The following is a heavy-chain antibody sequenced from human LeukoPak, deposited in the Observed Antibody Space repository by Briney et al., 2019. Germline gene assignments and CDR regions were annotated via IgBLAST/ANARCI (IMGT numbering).Heavy chain of an antibody. J-gene: IGHJ4*02. V-gene: IGHV4-59*08. Sequence: PSETLSLTCTVSDGSISSYYWSWIRQPPGKGLEWIGYIYYSGSTNYNPSLKSRVTISVDTSKDQFSLKLSSVTAADTAVYYCAISSGSYFNFDYWGQGTLVTVSS. D-gene: IGHD1-26*01. CDR1: DGSISSYY. CDR3: AISSGSYFNFDY. CDR2: IYYSGST.